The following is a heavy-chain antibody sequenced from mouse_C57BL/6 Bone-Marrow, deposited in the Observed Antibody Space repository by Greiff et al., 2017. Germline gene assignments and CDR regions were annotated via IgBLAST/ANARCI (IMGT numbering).Heavy chain of an antibody. Sequence: QVQLQQPGAELVKPGASVKVSCKASGYTFTSYWMHWVKQRPGQGLEWIGRIHPSGSDTNYNQKFKGKTTLTVDKSSSPAYMQLSSRTSEDSAVYYCWVVVRYFDVWGTGTTVTVSS. CDR2: IHPSGSDT. CDR3: WVVVRYFDV. D-gene: IGHD1-1*01. J-gene: IGHJ1*03. V-gene: IGHV1-74*01. CDR1: GYTFTSYW.